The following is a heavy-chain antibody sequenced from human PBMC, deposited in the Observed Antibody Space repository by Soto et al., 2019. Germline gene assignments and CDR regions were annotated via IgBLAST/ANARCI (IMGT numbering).Heavy chain of an antibody. Sequence: SETQSLTCPVSGGSISSSSYYWGWIRQPPGKGLEWIGSIYYSGSTYYNPSLKSRVTISVDTSKNQFSLKLKSVTAADTAIYYCARRTVNIRTFYSGLKTHCFDYWGQGAPVTVS. CDR3: ARRTVNIRTFYSGLKTHCFDY. V-gene: IGHV4-39*01. CDR1: GGSISSSSYY. D-gene: IGHD6-19*01. J-gene: IGHJ4*02. CDR2: IYYSGST.